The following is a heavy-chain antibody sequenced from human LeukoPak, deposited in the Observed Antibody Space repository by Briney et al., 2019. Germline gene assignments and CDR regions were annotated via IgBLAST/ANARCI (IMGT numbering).Heavy chain of an antibody. CDR2: INHSGST. Sequence: PSETLSLTCAVYGGSFSGYYWSWTRQPPGKGLEWIGEINHSGSTNCNPSLKSRVTISVDTSKNQFSLKLSSVTAADTAVYYCARGVGYCSGGSCYCDYWGQGTLVTVSS. CDR3: ARGVGYCSGGSCYCDY. D-gene: IGHD2-15*01. V-gene: IGHV4-34*01. CDR1: GGSFSGYY. J-gene: IGHJ4*02.